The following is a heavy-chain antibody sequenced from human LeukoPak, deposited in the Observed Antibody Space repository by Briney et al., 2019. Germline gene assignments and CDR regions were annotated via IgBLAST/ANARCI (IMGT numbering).Heavy chain of an antibody. CDR3: ARAPHYSNYGPYYYGMDV. V-gene: IGHV3-11*06. CDR2: ISSSSSYT. CDR1: GFTFSDYY. D-gene: IGHD4-11*01. Sequence: PGGSLRLSCAASGFTFSDYYMSWIRQAPGKGLECVSYISSSSSYTNYADSVKGRFTISRDNAKNSLYLQMNSLRAEDTAVYYCARAPHYSNYGPYYYGMDVWGQGTTVTVSS. J-gene: IGHJ6*02.